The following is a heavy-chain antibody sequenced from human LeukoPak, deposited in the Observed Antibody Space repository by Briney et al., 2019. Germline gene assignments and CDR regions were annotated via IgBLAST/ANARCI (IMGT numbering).Heavy chain of an antibody. CDR2: TIPILGIA. CDR3: ARELYSSSSGEGIFDY. CDR1: GGTFSSYA. Sequence: ASVKVSCKASGGTFSSYAISWVRQAPGQGLEWMGRTIPILGIANYAQKFQGRVTITADKSTSTAYMELSSLRSEDTAVYYCARELYSSSSGEGIFDYWGQGTLVTVSS. J-gene: IGHJ4*02. D-gene: IGHD6-6*01. V-gene: IGHV1-69*04.